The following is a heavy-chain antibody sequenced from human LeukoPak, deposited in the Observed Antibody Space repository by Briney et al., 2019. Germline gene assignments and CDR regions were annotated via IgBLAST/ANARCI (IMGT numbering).Heavy chain of an antibody. D-gene: IGHD2-15*01. Sequence: TGGSLRLSCAASGFTFSSYEMNWVRQAPGKGLEWVSYISSSGSTIYYADSVKGRFTISRDNAKNSLYLQMNSLRAEDTAVYYCARAYCNGGSCSYVDYWGQGTLVTVSS. J-gene: IGHJ4*02. CDR2: ISSSGSTI. CDR3: ARAYCNGGSCSYVDY. V-gene: IGHV3-48*03. CDR1: GFTFSSYE.